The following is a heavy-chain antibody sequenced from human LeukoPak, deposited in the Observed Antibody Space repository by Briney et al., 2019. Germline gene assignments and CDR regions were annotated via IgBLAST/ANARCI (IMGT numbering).Heavy chain of an antibody. J-gene: IGHJ3*02. CDR1: GLTFNNYE. CDR3: ARSFDI. V-gene: IGHV3-48*03. CDR2: ISTGGTTK. Sequence: GGSLRLYCVASGLTFNNYEMNWGGQAPGKGLQWVSCISTGGTTKYYADSVKGRFTISRDNAKNSLFLQMNSLRADDTAVYYCARSFDIWGQGTMVTVSS.